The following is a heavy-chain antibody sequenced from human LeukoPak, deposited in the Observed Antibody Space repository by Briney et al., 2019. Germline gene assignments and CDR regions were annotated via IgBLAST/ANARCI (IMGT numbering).Heavy chain of an antibody. CDR3: ARNSAAMIDY. V-gene: IGHV5-51*01. J-gene: IGHJ4*02. CDR1: GYSFTSYW. Sequence: GESLKISCKGSGYSFTSYWIGWVRQMPGKGLECMGIIYPGNSDTRYSPSFQGQVTISADKSLSTSSLQWSRLKDSDAVMYYCARNSAAMIDYWGQGTLVTVSS. CDR2: IYPGNSDT. D-gene: IGHD5-18*01.